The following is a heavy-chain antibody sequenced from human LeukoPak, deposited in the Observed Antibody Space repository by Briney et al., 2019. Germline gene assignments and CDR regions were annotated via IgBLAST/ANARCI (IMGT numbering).Heavy chain of an antibody. CDR2: INHSGST. D-gene: IGHD6-19*01. Sequence: SETLSLTCAVYGGSFSGYYWSWIRQPPGKGLEWIGEINHSGSTNYNPSLKSRVTISVDTSKNQFSLKLSSVTAADTAVYYCARGGVAVAVDYWGRGTLVTVSS. CDR3: ARGGVAVAVDY. J-gene: IGHJ4*02. CDR1: GGSFSGYY. V-gene: IGHV4-34*01.